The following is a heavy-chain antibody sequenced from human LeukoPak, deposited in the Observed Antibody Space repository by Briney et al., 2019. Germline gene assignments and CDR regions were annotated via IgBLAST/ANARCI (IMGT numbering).Heavy chain of an antibody. J-gene: IGHJ4*02. V-gene: IGHV4-4*07. CDR1: GGSISGYY. CDR3: ARELRGVGARSLDY. CDR2: IYTSGST. D-gene: IGHD1-26*01. Sequence: SETLSLTCTVSGGSISGYYWTWIRQPAGKGLEWIGRIYTSGSTNYNPSLKSRVTMSVDTSENQFSLKLSSVTAADTAVYYCARELRGVGARSLDYWGQGTLVTVSS.